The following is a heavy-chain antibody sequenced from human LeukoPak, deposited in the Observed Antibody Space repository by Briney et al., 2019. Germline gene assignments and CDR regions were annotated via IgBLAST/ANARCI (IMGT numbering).Heavy chain of an antibody. CDR1: GDSVSSNSGT. Sequence: SQTLSLTCAISGDSVSSNSGTWNRITQSPAIGLDWLIRTCNRSMWYTDYAVSVKSRITINADKSKNQFILQLTSVNPEDSALYYCARCGYAMGGWGQGTTVTVSS. CDR2: TCNRSMWYT. J-gene: IGHJ6*01. V-gene: IGHV6-1*01. CDR3: ARCGYAMGG.